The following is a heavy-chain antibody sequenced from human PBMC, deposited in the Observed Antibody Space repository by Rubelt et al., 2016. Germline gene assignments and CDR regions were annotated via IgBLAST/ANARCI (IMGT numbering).Heavy chain of an antibody. CDR2: ISYDGSNK. V-gene: IGHV3-30*04. Sequence: AMHWVRQAPGKGLEWVAVISYDGSNKYYADSVKGRFTISRDNSKNTLYLQMNSLRAEDTAVYYCARELSSGWYIGHWSYYYGMDVWGQGTTVTVSS. CDR3: ARELSSGWYIGHWSYYYGMDV. J-gene: IGHJ6*02. D-gene: IGHD6-19*01. CDR1: A.